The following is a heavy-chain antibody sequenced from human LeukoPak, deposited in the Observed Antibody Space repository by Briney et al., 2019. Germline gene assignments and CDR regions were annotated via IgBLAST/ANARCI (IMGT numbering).Heavy chain of an antibody. Sequence: GGSLRLSCAASGFTFSSYSMNWVRQAPGKGLEWVSSISSSSSYIYYADSVKGRFTISRDNAKNSLYLQMNSLRAEDTAVYYCARDGGGAYSYGYYIDYWGQGTLVTVSS. J-gene: IGHJ4*02. CDR3: ARDGGGAYSYGYYIDY. D-gene: IGHD5-18*01. V-gene: IGHV3-21*01. CDR1: GFTFSSYS. CDR2: ISSSSSYI.